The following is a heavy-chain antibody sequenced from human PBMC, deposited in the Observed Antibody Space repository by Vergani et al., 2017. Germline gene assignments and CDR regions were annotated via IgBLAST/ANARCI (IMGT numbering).Heavy chain of an antibody. D-gene: IGHD2-15*01. CDR2: ISGSGGST. Sequence: EVQLVESGGGLVQPGRSLRLSCAASGFTFSSYAMSWVRQAPGKGLEWVSAISGSGGSTYYADSVKGRFTISRDNSKNTLYLQMNSLRAEDTAVYYCAKRPDIVVVVAASFDYWGQGTLVTVSS. J-gene: IGHJ4*02. V-gene: IGHV3-23*04. CDR3: AKRPDIVVVVAASFDY. CDR1: GFTFSSYA.